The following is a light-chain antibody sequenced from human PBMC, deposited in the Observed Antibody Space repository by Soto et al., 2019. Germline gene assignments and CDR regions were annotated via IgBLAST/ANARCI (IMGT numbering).Light chain of an antibody. CDR2: AAS. CDR3: QHYNSYSEA. Sequence: DIQMTQSPSSLSASGGDRVTITCRASQTINTYLNWYQQKKGKAPKXLIHAASSLQSGVPSRFSGSGSGTEFTLTISSLQTDDFATYYCQHYNSYSEAFGQGTKVDIK. CDR1: QTINTY. V-gene: IGKV1-16*01. J-gene: IGKJ1*01.